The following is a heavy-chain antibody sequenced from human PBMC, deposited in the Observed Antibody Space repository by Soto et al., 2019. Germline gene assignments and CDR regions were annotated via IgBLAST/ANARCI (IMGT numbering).Heavy chain of an antibody. J-gene: IGHJ5*02. CDR3: AREENYDILTGDTGWFDP. Sequence: SETLSLTCAVSGGSISSGAYSWSWIRQPPGKGLEWIGYIYHSGSTYYNPSLKSRVTISVDLSKNQFSLKLTSVTAADTAVYYCAREENYDILTGDTGWFDPWGQGILVTVSS. D-gene: IGHD3-9*01. V-gene: IGHV4-30-2*01. CDR1: GGSISSGAYS. CDR2: IYHSGST.